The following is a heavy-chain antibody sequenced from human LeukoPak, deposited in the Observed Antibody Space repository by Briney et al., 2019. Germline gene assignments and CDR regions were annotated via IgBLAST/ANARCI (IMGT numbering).Heavy chain of an antibody. CDR2: ISAYNGNT. CDR3: ARDCGDGYNYCVDY. V-gene: IGHV1-18*01. Sequence: ASVKVSCKASGYTFTSYGISWVRQAPGQGLEWMGWISAYNGNTNYAQKFQGRVTITADKSTSTAYMELSSLRSEDTAVYYCARDCGDGYNYCVDYWGQGTLVTVSS. D-gene: IGHD5-24*01. CDR1: GYTFTSYG. J-gene: IGHJ4*02.